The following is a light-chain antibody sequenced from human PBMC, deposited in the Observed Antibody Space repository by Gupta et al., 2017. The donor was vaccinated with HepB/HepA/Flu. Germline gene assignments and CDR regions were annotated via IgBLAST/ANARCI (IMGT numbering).Light chain of an antibody. CDR3: QQRSSRPRT. J-gene: IGKJ1*01. CDR2: AAS. V-gene: IGKV1-39*01. CDR1: ETIDNY. Sequence: DIQMTQTPSSLSASVGDRVTITCRASETIDNYLNWYQQKPGKAPTILIYAASTLHSGVPSRFSGSGYGTEFTLTISNLQPEDFATYYCQQRSSRPRTFGQGTKVEIK.